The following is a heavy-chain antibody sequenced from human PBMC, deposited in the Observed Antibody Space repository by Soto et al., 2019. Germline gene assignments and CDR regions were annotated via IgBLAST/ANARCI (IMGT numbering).Heavy chain of an antibody. J-gene: IGHJ4*02. CDR2: IYYSGST. D-gene: IGHD3-10*01. Sequence: PSETLSLTCTVTGGSISTYYWSWIRQPPGKGLEWIGSIYYSGSTYYNPSLKSRVTISVDTSKNQFSLKLSSVTAADTAVYYCARRITMVRGGRYFDYWGQGTLVTVSS. V-gene: IGHV4-59*05. CDR1: GGSISTYY. CDR3: ARRITMVRGGRYFDY.